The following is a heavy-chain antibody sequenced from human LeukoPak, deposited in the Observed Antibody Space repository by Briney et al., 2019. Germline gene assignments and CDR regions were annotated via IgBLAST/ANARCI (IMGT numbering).Heavy chain of an antibody. CDR1: GGSISSHY. CDR2: IYYSGST. V-gene: IGHV4-59*11. D-gene: IGHD6-19*01. J-gene: IGHJ4*02. CDR3: ARASVAGTEPFDY. Sequence: PSETLSLTCTVSGGSISSHYWSWIRQPPGKGLEWIGYIYYSGSTNYNPSLKSRVTISVDTSKNQFSLKLSSVTAADTAVYYCARASVAGTEPFDYWGQGTLVTVSS.